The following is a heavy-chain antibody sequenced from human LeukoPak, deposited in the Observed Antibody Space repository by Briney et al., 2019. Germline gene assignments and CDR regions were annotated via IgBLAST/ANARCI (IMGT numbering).Heavy chain of an antibody. CDR3: ARALLVGPTNAY. V-gene: IGHV1-2*02. Sequence: ASVKVSCKASGYTFTGYYMHWVRQAPGQGLEWMGWINPNTGVTHYAQKIQDRVTMTRDTSISTAYMELSRLRSDDTAVYYCARALLVGPTNAYWGQGTLVTVSS. J-gene: IGHJ4*02. CDR1: GYTFTGYY. CDR2: INPNTGVT. D-gene: IGHD1-26*01.